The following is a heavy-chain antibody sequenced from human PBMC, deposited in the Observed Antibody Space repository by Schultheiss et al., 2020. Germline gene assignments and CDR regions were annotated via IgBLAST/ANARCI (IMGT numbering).Heavy chain of an antibody. V-gene: IGHV3-30*03. D-gene: IGHD3-16*01. CDR1: GFTFSSYG. Sequence: GGSLRLSSAASGFTFSSYGMHWVRQAPGKGLEWEAVISYDGSNKYYTNSVKGRFTISRDNSKNTYLQMNSLRAEDTAVYYCARDPSFGAMDYWGQGTLVT. CDR3: ARDPSFGAMDY. J-gene: IGHJ4*02. CDR2: ISYDGSNK.